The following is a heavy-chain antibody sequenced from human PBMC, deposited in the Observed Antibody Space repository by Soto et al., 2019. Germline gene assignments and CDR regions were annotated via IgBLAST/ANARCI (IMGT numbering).Heavy chain of an antibody. D-gene: IGHD6-6*01. CDR1: GYTFTSYD. Sequence: QVQLVQSGAEVKKPGASVKVSCKASGYTFTSYDINWVRQATGQGLEWMGWMNPNSGNTGYAQKFQGRVTMTRNTSISTAYMELSSLRSADTAVYYCARGRALGSIAARRSLIDYWGQGTLVTVSS. CDR3: ARGRALGSIAARRSLIDY. V-gene: IGHV1-8*01. J-gene: IGHJ4*02. CDR2: MNPNSGNT.